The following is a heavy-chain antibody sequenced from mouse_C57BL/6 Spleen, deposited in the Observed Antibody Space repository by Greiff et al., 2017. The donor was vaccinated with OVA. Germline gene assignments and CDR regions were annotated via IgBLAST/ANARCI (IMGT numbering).Heavy chain of an antibody. CDR2: ISNGGGST. V-gene: IGHV5-12*01. CDR1: GFTFSDYY. Sequence: EVKLMESGGGLVQPGGSLKLSCAASGFTFSDYYMYWVRQTPEKRLEWVAYISNGGGSTYYPDTVKGRFTISRDNAKNTLYLQMSRLKSEDTAMYYCARQYYYGSSYGYFDVWGTGTTVTVSS. CDR3: ARQYYYGSSYGYFDV. D-gene: IGHD1-1*01. J-gene: IGHJ1*03.